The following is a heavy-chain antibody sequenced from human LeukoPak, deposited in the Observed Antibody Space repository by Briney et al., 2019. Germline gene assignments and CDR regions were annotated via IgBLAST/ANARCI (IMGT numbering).Heavy chain of an antibody. CDR2: IKPDGSAE. CDR1: GFTFSSNW. V-gene: IGHV3-7*01. Sequence: PGGSLRLSYASSGFTFSSNWMSWVRHAPGRGLDWVANIKPDGSAEYYAASVKGRFTVSRDNAKNSLYLQMNSLRVEDTAVYYCAKDFRIGYSAHFDYWGQGALVTVSS. D-gene: IGHD2-21*01. CDR3: AKDFRIGYSAHFDY. J-gene: IGHJ4*02.